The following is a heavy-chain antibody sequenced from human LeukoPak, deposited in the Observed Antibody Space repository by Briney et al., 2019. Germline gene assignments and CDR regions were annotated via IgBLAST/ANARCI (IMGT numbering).Heavy chain of an antibody. J-gene: IGHJ4*02. CDR1: GGSIACNY. V-gene: IGHV4-59*08. Sequence: SETLSLNFTGSGGSIACNYWTWRRQPPSTGLQYIGYIYYTGATNYNPSLRGRVTISVDTSKDQFSLRLSSVTAADAAVYFCAKYGNSGWVIDYWGQGTLVTVSS. D-gene: IGHD6-19*01. CDR3: AKYGNSGWVIDY. CDR2: IYYTGAT.